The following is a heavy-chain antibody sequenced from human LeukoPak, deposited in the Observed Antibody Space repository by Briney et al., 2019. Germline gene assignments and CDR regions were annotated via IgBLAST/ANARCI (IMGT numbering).Heavy chain of an antibody. Sequence: PRGSLRLSCAASGFTFSSYSMNWVRQAPGKGLEWVSSISSSSSYIYYADSVKGRFTISRDNAKNSLYLQMNSLRAEDTAVYYCAREVDDSKDYWGQGTLVTVSS. CDR2: ISSSSSYI. V-gene: IGHV3-21*01. D-gene: IGHD2-15*01. J-gene: IGHJ4*02. CDR3: AREVDDSKDY. CDR1: GFTFSSYS.